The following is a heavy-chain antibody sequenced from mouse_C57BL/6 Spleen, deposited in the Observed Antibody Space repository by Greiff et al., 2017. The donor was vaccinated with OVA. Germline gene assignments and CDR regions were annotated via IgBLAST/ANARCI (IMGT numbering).Heavy chain of an antibody. D-gene: IGHD1-1*01. Sequence: QVQLQQSGAELVRPGTSVKVSCKASGYSFTNYLIAWVKQRPGQGLEWIGVISPGSGGTNYNEKVKGKATVTADKSSSTAYMQLSSLTSEDSAVYFCARRGYYVISYRWYFDYWGQGTTLTVSS. CDR3: ARRGYYVISYRWYFDY. CDR1: GYSFTNYL. J-gene: IGHJ2*01. CDR2: ISPGSGGT. V-gene: IGHV1-54*01.